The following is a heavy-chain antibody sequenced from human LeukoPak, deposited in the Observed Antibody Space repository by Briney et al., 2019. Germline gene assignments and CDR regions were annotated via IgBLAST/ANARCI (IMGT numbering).Heavy chain of an antibody. CDR3: ARGPPPYTEGDLFYYYGLDV. J-gene: IGHJ6*02. Sequence: SVKVSCKASGGSFINYAISWVRQAPGQGLEWMGGIVPILSTTNYARKFQGRVTMTAGESTSTAYMELSSLRSDDTAVYYCARGPPPYTEGDLFYYYGLDVWGQGTTVTVSS. D-gene: IGHD3-16*01. CDR2: IVPILSTT. CDR1: GGSFINYA. V-gene: IGHV1-69*01.